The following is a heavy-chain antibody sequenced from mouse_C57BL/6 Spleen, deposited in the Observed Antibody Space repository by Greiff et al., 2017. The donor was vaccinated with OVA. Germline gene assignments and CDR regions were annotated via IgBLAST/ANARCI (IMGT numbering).Heavy chain of an antibody. CDR2: INPNNGGT. V-gene: IGHV1-26*01. CDR3: ARTFSWESWYFDV. J-gene: IGHJ1*03. Sequence: EVQLQQSGPELVKPGASVKISCKASGYTFTDYYMNWVKQSHGKSLEWIGDINPNNGGTSYNQKFKGKATLTVDKSSSTAYMELRSLTSEDSAVYYCARTFSWESWYFDVWGTGTTVTVSS. D-gene: IGHD4-1*01. CDR1: GYTFTDYY.